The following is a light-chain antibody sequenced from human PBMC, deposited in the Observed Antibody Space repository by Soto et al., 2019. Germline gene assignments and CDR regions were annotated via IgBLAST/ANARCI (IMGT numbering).Light chain of an antibody. V-gene: IGKV4-1*01. CDR3: QHYYSDPPWT. Sequence: DIVMTQSPDSLAVSLGERATINCRSSQSVLYSSNNKNYLGWYQQKPGQAPKLLIYWASTRKSGVPDRFSGSGSGTDFTLTISSLQAEDVAVYYCQHYYSDPPWTFGQGTKVEIK. CDR1: QSVLYSSNNKNY. CDR2: WAS. J-gene: IGKJ1*01.